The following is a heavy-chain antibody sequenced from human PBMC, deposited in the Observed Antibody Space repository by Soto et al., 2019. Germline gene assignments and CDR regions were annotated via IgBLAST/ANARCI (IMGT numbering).Heavy chain of an antibody. J-gene: IGHJ6*02. V-gene: IGHV3-23*01. D-gene: IGHD3-3*01. CDR1: GFTFSSYA. CDR2: ISGSGGRT. Sequence: GGSLRLSCAASGFTFSSYAMSWVRQAPGKGLEWVSGISGSGGRTYYADSVKGRFTISRDNSKHTLYLQMNSLRAEDTAVYYCAKADDFWSGYHIYYYYGMDAWGQGTTVTVSS. CDR3: AKADDFWSGYHIYYYYGMDA.